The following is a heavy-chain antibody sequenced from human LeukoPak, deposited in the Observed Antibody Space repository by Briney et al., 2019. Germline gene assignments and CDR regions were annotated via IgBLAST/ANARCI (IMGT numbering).Heavy chain of an antibody. CDR2: ISYDGSNK. V-gene: IGHV3-30-3*01. J-gene: IGHJ6*02. CDR3: ARARITMVRGVTYYYGMDV. D-gene: IGHD3-10*01. CDR1: GYTFTGYY. Sequence: SCKASGYTFTGYYMHWVRQAPGKGLEWVAVISYDGSNKYYADSVKGRFTISRDNSKNTLYLQMNSLRAEDTAVYYCARARITMVRGVTYYYGMDVWGQGTTVTVSS.